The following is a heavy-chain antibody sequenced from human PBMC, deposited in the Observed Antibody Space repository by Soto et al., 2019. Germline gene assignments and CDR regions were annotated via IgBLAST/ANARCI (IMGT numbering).Heavy chain of an antibody. J-gene: IGHJ4*02. Sequence: QVQLQQSGPGLVKPSQTLSLTCAISGDSVSSISASWNWIRQSPSSGLEWLGRTYYRSKWTNDYAVSVKSRITINPDTSKNQFSLQLSSVTPEDTAMYYCVRGYSSSFDYWGQGTLVTVSS. D-gene: IGHD2-15*01. CDR2: TYYRSKWTN. CDR3: VRGYSSSFDY. CDR1: GDSVSSISAS. V-gene: IGHV6-1*01.